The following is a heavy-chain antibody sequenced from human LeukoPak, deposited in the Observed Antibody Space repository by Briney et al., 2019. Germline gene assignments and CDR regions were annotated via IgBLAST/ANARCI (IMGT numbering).Heavy chain of an antibody. CDR1: GFTFSSYW. CDR2: INTDGTST. J-gene: IGHJ6*03. D-gene: IGHD6-19*01. CDR3: ARGRAAVAGYYMDV. V-gene: IGHV3-74*01. Sequence: GGSLRLSCAASGFTFSSYWMHWVRQAPGKGLVWVSRINTDGTSTTYADSVKGRFTISRDNAENTLYLQINSLRAEDTAVYYCARGRAAVAGYYMDVWGKGTTVTVSS.